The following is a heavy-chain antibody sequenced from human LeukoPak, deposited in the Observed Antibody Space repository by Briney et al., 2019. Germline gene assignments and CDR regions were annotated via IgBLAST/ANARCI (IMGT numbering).Heavy chain of an antibody. CDR1: GFTFSSYG. Sequence: GGSLRLSCAASGFTFSSYGMHWVRQAPGKGLEWVAVIWYDGSNKYYADSVKGRFTISRDNSKNSLYLQMNSLRTEDTALYYCAKGLYSAYCGGDCYPGFYYYYGMDVWGQGTTVTVSS. CDR3: AKGLYSAYCGGDCYPGFYYYYGMDV. D-gene: IGHD2-21*02. V-gene: IGHV3-33*03. CDR2: IWYDGSNK. J-gene: IGHJ6*02.